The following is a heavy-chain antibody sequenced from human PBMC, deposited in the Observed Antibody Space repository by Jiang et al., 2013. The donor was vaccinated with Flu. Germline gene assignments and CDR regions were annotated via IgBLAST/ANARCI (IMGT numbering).Heavy chain of an antibody. CDR2: IYYSGST. CDR3: ARDYYGDYPGGYYYYGMDV. V-gene: IGHV4-59*13. J-gene: IGHJ6*02. Sequence: GLVKPSETLSLTCTVSGGSISSYYWSWIRQPPGKGLEWIGYIYYSGSTNYNPSLKSRVTISVDTSKNQFSLKLSSVTAADTAVYYCARDYYGDYPGGYYYYGMDVWGQGTTVTVSS. D-gene: IGHD4-17*01. CDR1: GGSISSYY.